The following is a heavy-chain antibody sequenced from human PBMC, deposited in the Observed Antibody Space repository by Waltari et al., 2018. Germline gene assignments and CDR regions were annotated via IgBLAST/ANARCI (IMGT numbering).Heavy chain of an antibody. J-gene: IGHJ4*02. V-gene: IGHV3-72*01. Sequence: EVQLAESGGGLVQPGGSLRISCAVSGFPFSDYYRDWFRQAPGKGLEWVARSRNKANSYTTEYSASVKGRFTISRDDSKNSLNLQMNSLETDDTAVYFCARAFQYGGTSHFDDWGQGTLVTVSS. CDR2: SRNKANSYTT. D-gene: IGHD1-26*01. CDR1: GFPFSDYY. CDR3: ARAFQYGGTSHFDD.